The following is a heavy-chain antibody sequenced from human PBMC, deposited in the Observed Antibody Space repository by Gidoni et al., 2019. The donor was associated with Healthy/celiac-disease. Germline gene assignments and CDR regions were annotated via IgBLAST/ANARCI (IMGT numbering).Heavy chain of an antibody. CDR2: ISYDGSNK. D-gene: IGHD3-3*01. V-gene: IGHV3-30*18. J-gene: IGHJ6*02. CDR3: AKDSHDFWSGYPDNYYYYGMDV. Sequence: QVQLVESGGGVVQPGRSLRLSCAASGFTFSSNGMHWVRQAPGKGLEWVAVISYDGSNKDYADSVKGRFTISRDNSKNTLYLQMNSLRAEDTAVYYCAKDSHDFWSGYPDNYYYYGMDVWGQGTTVTVSS. CDR1: GFTFSSNG.